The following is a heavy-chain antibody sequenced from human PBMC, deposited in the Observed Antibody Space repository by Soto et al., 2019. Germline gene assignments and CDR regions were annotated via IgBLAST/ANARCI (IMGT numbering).Heavy chain of an antibody. V-gene: IGHV4-39*01. Sequence: PSETLSLTCTVSGGSISSSSYYWGWIRQPPGKGLEWIGSIYYSGSTYYNPSLKSRVTISVDTSKNQFSLKLSSVTAADTAVYYCARGYSSSWNYYYGMGVWGQGTTVTVS. CDR1: GGSISSSSYY. CDR3: ARGYSSSWNYYYGMGV. CDR2: IYYSGST. J-gene: IGHJ6*02. D-gene: IGHD6-13*01.